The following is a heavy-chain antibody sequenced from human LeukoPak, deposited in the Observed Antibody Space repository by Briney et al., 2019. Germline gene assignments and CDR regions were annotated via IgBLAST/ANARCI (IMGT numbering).Heavy chain of an antibody. V-gene: IGHV1-2*02. J-gene: IGHJ4*02. CDR2: FNPNSGGT. CDR1: GYTFTGYY. CDR3: ARGDPTYYYDSSGNEY. Sequence: ASVKVSCKASGYTFTGYYMHWVRQAPGQGLEWMGWFNPNSGGTNYAQKFQGRVTMTRDTSISTAYMELSKLRSDDTAVYYCARGDPTYYYDSSGNEYWGQGTLVTVSS. D-gene: IGHD3-22*01.